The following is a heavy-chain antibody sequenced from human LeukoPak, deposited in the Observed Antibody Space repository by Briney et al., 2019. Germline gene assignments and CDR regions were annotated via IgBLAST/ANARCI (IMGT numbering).Heavy chain of an antibody. CDR2: ITANGDST. J-gene: IGHJ4*02. Sequence: PGGSLRLSCVGSRFIFRSYAVTWVRQAPGKGLDWVSSITANGDSTYYADSVKGRFTISRDNSKNTLYLQMSSLRAEDTAVYYCAESIAAAGSGYFDYWGQGTLVTVSS. CDR1: RFIFRSYA. CDR3: AESIAAAGSGYFDY. V-gene: IGHV3-23*01. D-gene: IGHD6-13*01.